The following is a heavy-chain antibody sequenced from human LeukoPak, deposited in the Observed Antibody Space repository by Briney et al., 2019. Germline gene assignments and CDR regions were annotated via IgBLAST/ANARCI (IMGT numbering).Heavy chain of an antibody. CDR2: MTGSGGDT. J-gene: IGHJ6*02. Sequence: GGSPRLSCAASGFTFSNYAMNWVRQAPGKGLEWVSLMTGSGGDTYADAVKGRFTISRDNSKNTLYLQMNSLRAEDTAVYYCAKEGWGHYGMDVWGQGTTVTVS. CDR3: AKEGWGHYGMDV. CDR1: GFTFSNYA. D-gene: IGHD7-27*01. V-gene: IGHV3-23*01.